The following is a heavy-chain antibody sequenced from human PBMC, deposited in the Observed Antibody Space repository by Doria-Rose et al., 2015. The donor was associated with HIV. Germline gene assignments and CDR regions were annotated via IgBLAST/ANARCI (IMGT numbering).Heavy chain of an antibody. D-gene: IGHD3-10*01. CDR2: IYSSGST. CDR3: ARFRPSRGIYYSLDV. CDR1: GGSISSYY. V-gene: IGHV4-4*09. J-gene: IGHJ6*03. Sequence: QVRLQESGPGLVKPAETLSLTCTVSGGSISSYYWNWIRQPPGKGLEWIGYIYSSGSTHYNSSLKSRVTISIDTSKNQFSLKLSSVTAADTAVYCCARFRPSRGIYYSLDVWGKGTTVTVSS.